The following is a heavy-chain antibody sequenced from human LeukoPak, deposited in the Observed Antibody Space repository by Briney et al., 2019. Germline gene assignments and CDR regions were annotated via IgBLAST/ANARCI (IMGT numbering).Heavy chain of an antibody. D-gene: IGHD3-22*01. CDR3: ARAADYYDSSGQYYMDV. CDR1: RFTFSIYA. J-gene: IGHJ6*03. Sequence: GGSLRLSCAASRFTFSIYAMHWVRQAPGKGLEWVAVISYTGMYEYYPDSVKGRFTISRDNSKNTLYLQMNSLRVDDTAVYYCARAADYYDSSGQYYMDVWGKGTTVTVSS. CDR2: ISYTGMYE. V-gene: IGHV3-30*04.